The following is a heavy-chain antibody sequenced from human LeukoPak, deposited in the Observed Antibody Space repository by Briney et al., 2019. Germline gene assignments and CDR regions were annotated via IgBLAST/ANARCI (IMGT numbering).Heavy chain of an antibody. V-gene: IGHV1-69*04. D-gene: IGHD2-15*01. CDR3: ASSTVVVAATGNGRFDP. J-gene: IGHJ5*02. CDR1: GGTFSSYA. CDR2: IIPILGIA. Sequence: ASVKVSCKASGGTFSSYAISWVRQAPGQGLEWMGRIIPILGIANYAQKFQGRVTITADKSTSTAYMELSSLRSEDTAVYYCASSTVVVAATGNGRFDPWGQGTLVTVSS.